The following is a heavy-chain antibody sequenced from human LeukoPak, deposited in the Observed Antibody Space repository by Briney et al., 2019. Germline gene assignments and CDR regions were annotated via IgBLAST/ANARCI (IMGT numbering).Heavy chain of an antibody. Sequence: GGSLRLSCAASGFSISTYEMNWVRQAPGKGLAWVSYISSRGSTIYYADSVKGRFTISRDNTKNRQFLQKTGLRAEDTAVYYCGTNRGGYCSGGSCYVESDYWGQGTLVTVSS. D-gene: IGHD2-15*01. CDR3: GTNRGGYCSGGSCYVESDY. CDR2: ISSRGSTI. J-gene: IGHJ4*02. CDR1: GFSISTYE. V-gene: IGHV3-48*03.